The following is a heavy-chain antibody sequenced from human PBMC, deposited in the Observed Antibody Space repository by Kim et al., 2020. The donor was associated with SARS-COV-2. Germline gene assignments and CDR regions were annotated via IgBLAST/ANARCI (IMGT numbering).Heavy chain of an antibody. D-gene: IGHD2-15*01. CDR3: ARGVIAAIRNYFDP. V-gene: IGHV3-48*02. Sequence: ADSVKGRCTISRDNAKNSLYLQMNSLRDEDTAVYYCARGVIAAIRNYFDPWGQGTLVTVSS. J-gene: IGHJ5*02.